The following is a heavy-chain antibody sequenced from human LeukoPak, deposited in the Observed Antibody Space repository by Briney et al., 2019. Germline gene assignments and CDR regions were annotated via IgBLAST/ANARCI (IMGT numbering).Heavy chain of an antibody. V-gene: IGHV3-23*01. CDR3: AKSYDSSGYYYYYYMDV. D-gene: IGHD3-22*01. CDR2: ISGSGGST. J-gene: IGHJ6*03. CDR1: GFTFSSYG. Sequence: GGTLRLSCAASGFTFSSYGMSWVRQAPGKGLEWVSAISGSGGSTYYADSVKGRFTISRDNSKNTLYLQMNSLRAEDTAVYYCAKSYDSSGYYYYYYMDVWGKGTTVTVSS.